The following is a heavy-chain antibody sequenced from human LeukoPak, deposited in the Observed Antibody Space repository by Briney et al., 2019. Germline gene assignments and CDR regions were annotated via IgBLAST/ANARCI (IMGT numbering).Heavy chain of an antibody. J-gene: IGHJ6*02. D-gene: IGHD3-10*02. V-gene: IGHV3-23*01. CDR2: ISSGGTFT. CDR1: GLTFSTYS. CDR3: AKCSPSCFNGLDV. Sequence: GASLRLSCVASGLTFSTYSMTWVRQAPGKGLEWLSSISSGGTFTYYADSVKGRFTISRDNSKSTLYLQMNSLRAEDTAVYHCAKCSPSCFNGLDVWGQGTTVTVSS.